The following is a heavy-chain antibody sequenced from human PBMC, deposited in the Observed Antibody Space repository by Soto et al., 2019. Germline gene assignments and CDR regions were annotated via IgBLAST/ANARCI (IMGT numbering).Heavy chain of an antibody. J-gene: IGHJ4*02. CDR2: ISGSGGST. Sequence: GGSLRLSCAASGFTFSSYAMSWVRQAPGKGLEWVSAISGSGGSTYYADSVKGRFTISRDNSKNTLYLQMNSLRAEDTAVYYCAKDTHYDSSGYPYYFDYRGQGTLVTVSS. CDR1: GFTFSSYA. V-gene: IGHV3-23*01. CDR3: AKDTHYDSSGYPYYFDY. D-gene: IGHD3-22*01.